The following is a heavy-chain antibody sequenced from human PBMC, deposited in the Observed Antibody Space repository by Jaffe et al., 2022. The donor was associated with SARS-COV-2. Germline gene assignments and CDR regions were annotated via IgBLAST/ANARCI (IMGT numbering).Heavy chain of an antibody. D-gene: IGHD2-21*02. J-gene: IGHJ4*02. CDR1: GFTLSSYA. CDR2: ISDSGDRT. CDR3: AKSRCGGNCYYRLDD. Sequence: EVQLLESGGGLVQPGGSLRLSCVVSGFTLSSYAMNWVRQAPGKGLEWVSSISDSGDRTLYADSVKGRLTISRDNSKNTVYLQLSSLTAEDTAVYYCAKSRCGGNCYYRLDDWGQGTRVTVSS. V-gene: IGHV3-23*01.